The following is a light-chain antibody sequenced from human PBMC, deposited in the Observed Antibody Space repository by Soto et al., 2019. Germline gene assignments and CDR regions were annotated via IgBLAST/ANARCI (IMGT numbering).Light chain of an antibody. V-gene: IGKV1-27*01. J-gene: IGKJ1*01. CDR3: QHYGGMWA. Sequence: DIQMTQNKSSLSASVGDRVTITCRASQVISNYLAWYQQKPGKVPKLLIYAASTLQSGVPSRFSGSGSGTAFTLTISSLQPEDVATYCCQHYGGMWAFGQVTKVDI. CDR2: AAS. CDR1: QVISNY.